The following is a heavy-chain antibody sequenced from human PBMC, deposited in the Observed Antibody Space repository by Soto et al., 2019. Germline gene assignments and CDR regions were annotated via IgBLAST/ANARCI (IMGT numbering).Heavy chain of an antibody. Sequence: PGESLKISCKGSGYSFTSYWIVWVRQMPGKGLEWVGIIFPRDSDTTYSPSFEGQVTISADKSINTAYLHWSSLKASDTAMYYCARLFRSHYSGIDVWGQGTTVTVSS. J-gene: IGHJ6*02. CDR1: GYSFTSYW. CDR3: ARLFRSHYSGIDV. D-gene: IGHD3-3*01. V-gene: IGHV5-51*01. CDR2: IFPRDSDT.